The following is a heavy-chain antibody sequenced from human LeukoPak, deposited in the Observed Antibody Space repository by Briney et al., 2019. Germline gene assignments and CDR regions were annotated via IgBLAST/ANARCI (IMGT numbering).Heavy chain of an antibody. CDR2: INHSGST. CDR3: VRDVSGTPADY. Sequence: RPSETLSLTGAVYGESFSGYYWGWIRQPPGKGLEWIGEINHSGSTNYNPSLKSRVTISVDTSKNQFSLKLTSVTAADTAMYYCVRDVSGTPADYWGQGTLVTVSS. CDR1: GESFSGYY. D-gene: IGHD3-10*01. J-gene: IGHJ4*02. V-gene: IGHV4-34*01.